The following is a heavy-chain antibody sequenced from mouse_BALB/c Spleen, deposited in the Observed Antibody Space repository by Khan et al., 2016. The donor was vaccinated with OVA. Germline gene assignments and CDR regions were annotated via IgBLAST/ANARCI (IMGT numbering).Heavy chain of an antibody. J-gene: IGHJ3*01. V-gene: IGHV5-6*01. CDR1: GLTFSTYG. CDR2: VSTGGSYT. D-gene: IGHD1-1*01. Sequence: EVELVESGGDLVKPGGSLKLSCAVSGLTFSTYGMSWVRQTPDKRLEWVATVSTGGSYTYYPDSVKGRFTISRDNAKNTLYLQMSGLKSEDTAMFYCTRLAYYYDSEGFAYWGQGTLVTVSA. CDR3: TRLAYYYDSEGFAY.